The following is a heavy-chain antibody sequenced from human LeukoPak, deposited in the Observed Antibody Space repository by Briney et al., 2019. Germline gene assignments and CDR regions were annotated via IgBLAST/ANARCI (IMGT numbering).Heavy chain of an antibody. D-gene: IGHD5-24*01. CDR3: ASRDGYNSDFDY. Sequence: ASVKVSCKASGGTFSSYAISWVRQAPGQGLEWMGGITPIFGTANYAQKFQGRVTITADESTSTAYMELSSLRSEDTAVYYCASRDGYNSDFDYWGQGTLVTVSS. CDR2: ITPIFGTA. CDR1: GGTFSSYA. V-gene: IGHV1-69*01. J-gene: IGHJ4*02.